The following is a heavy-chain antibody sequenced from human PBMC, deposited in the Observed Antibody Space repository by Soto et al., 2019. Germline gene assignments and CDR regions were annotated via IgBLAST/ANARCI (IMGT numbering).Heavy chain of an antibody. CDR2: ISYDGSNK. J-gene: IGHJ6*03. V-gene: IGHV3-30*18. Sequence: GGSLRLSCAASGFTFSSYGMHWVRQAPGKGLEWVAVISYDGSNKYYADSVKGRFTISRDNSKNTLYLQMNSLRAEDTAVYYCAKQTIRGRSGGSRLKDYYYMDVWGKGTTVTVSS. D-gene: IGHD2-15*01. CDR1: GFTFSSYG. CDR3: AKQTIRGRSGGSRLKDYYYMDV.